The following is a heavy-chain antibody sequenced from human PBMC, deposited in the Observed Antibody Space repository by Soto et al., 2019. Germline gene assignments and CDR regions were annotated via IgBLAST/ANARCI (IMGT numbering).Heavy chain of an antibody. Sequence: SETLSLTCAVSGASISGSYYYWAWLRQSPGKGPEWIGSVFYTGFTSYNPSLESRVSVSVDTSKSQFSLKLSAVTAADTAVYYCATSRKGYNWNYFDHWGQGALVTVSS. CDR1: GASISGSYYY. J-gene: IGHJ4*02. D-gene: IGHD1-20*01. CDR2: VFYTGFT. V-gene: IGHV4-39*01. CDR3: ATSRKGYNWNYFDH.